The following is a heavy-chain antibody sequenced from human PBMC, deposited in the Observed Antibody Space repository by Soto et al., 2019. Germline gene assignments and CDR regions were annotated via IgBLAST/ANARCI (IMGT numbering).Heavy chain of an antibody. D-gene: IGHD6-13*01. CDR3: ARGRKEHSSSWYVD. CDR2: VDHSGST. J-gene: IGHJ4*02. V-gene: IGHV4-34*01. Sequence: SDTLSLTCAFYGLSFSGYCWILLRPPPGKGLEWIGEVDHSGSTNYNPSLKSRVTISVDTSKNQFSLKLSSVTAADTAVYYCARGRKEHSSSWYVDWGQGTLVHSLL. CDR1: GLSFSGYC.